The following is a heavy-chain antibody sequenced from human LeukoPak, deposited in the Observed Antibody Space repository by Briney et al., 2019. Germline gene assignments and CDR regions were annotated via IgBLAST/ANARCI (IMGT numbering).Heavy chain of an antibody. D-gene: IGHD1/OR15-1a*01. CDR3: AGGNSMDV. V-gene: IGHV3-7*03. CDR2: IKSDGSGI. J-gene: IGHJ6*04. Sequence: GGSLRLSCAVSGFPFSNSWMYWVRQAPGKGLEGVANIKSDGSGISYVDSVKGRFIISRDNARNSLYLQMNSLRIEDTAVYFCAGGNSMDVWGKGTAVTVSS. CDR1: GFPFSNSW.